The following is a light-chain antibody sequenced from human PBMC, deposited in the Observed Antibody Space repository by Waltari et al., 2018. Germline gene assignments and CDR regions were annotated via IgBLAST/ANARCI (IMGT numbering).Light chain of an antibody. CDR2: QDG. Sequence: SSELPHPSSVSVSPGQTARITCSGDMLPKKYTRWFQQKPGQAPVLVLYQDGARHSGIPERFSGSSSGTTVTLTISGGQVEDEAGYYSYSTTDNNLGVFGPGTRVTVL. CDR1: MLPKKY. J-gene: IGLJ1*01. CDR3: YSTTDNNLGV. V-gene: IGLV3-27*01.